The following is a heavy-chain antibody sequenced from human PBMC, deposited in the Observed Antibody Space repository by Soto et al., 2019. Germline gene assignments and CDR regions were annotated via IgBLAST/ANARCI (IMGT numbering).Heavy chain of an antibody. D-gene: IGHD2-21*02. V-gene: IGHV4-59*01. Sequence: PSETLSLSCTVSGGFISSYYWSWIRQPPGKGLEWIGYIHYSGSTNYNPSPKSRVTISVDTSKNQFSLKLNSVTAADTAVYYCARDLWGYCGTDCYPLDVWGQGTTVTVSS. CDR2: IHYSGST. CDR1: GGFISSYY. J-gene: IGHJ6*02. CDR3: ARDLWGYCGTDCYPLDV.